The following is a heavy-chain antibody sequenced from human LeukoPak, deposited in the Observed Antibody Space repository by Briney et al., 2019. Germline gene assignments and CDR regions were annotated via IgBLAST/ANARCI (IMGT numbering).Heavy chain of an antibody. CDR1: GFTFSSYA. CDR2: ISYDGSNK. Sequence: PGRSLRLSCAASGFTFSSYAMHWVRQAPGKGLEWVAVISYDGSNKYYADSVKGRFTISRDNSKNTLYLQMNSLRAEDTAVYHCARDTLRYSSSWYPSFDYWGQGTLVTVSS. D-gene: IGHD6-13*01. V-gene: IGHV3-30*04. CDR3: ARDTLRYSSSWYPSFDY. J-gene: IGHJ4*02.